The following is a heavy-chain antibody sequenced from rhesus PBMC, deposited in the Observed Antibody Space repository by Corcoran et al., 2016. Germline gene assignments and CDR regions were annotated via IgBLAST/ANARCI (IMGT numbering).Heavy chain of an antibody. V-gene: IGHV4-173*01. D-gene: IGHD4-23*01. CDR2: ISGSGGST. CDR3: ARDPPYSNYFDY. Sequence: QLQLQESGPGLVKPSETLSLTCAVSGGSISSNYWSWIRQPPGKGLEGIGRISGSGGSTDYNPSLKSRVTISTDSAKNQLALKLSSVTASDTAVYYCARDPPYSNYFDYWGQGVLVTVSS. J-gene: IGHJ4*01. CDR1: GGSISSNY.